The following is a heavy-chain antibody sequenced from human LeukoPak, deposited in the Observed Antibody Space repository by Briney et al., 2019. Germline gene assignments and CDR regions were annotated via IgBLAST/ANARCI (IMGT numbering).Heavy chain of an antibody. J-gene: IGHJ4*02. Sequence: GGSLRLSCAASGNYWMHWVRQAPGKGLVWVSHINNDGSWTSYADSVKGRFAISKDNAKNTVYLQMNNLRAEDTAVYYCVSFYETYWGRGTLVTVSS. CDR1: GNYW. CDR2: INNDGSWT. V-gene: IGHV3-74*01. CDR3: VSFYETY. D-gene: IGHD2-2*01.